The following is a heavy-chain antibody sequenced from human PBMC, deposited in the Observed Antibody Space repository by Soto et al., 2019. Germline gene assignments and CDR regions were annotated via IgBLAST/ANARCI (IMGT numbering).Heavy chain of an antibody. V-gene: IGHV4-30-4*01. CDR2: IYYSGST. CDR3: ARVSGYWSGYYTGPRHWYFDL. J-gene: IGHJ2*01. Sequence: SETLSLTCTVSGGSISSGDYYWSWIRQPPGKGLEWIGYIYYSGSTYYNPSLKSRVTISVDTSKNQFSLKLSSVTAADTAVYYCARVSGYWSGYYTGPRHWYFDLWGRGTRVTVSS. D-gene: IGHD3-3*01. CDR1: GGSISSGDYY.